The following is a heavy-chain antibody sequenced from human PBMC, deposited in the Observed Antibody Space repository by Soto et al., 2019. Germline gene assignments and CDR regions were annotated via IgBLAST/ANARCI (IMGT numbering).Heavy chain of an antibody. CDR2: IVVGSGNT. Sequence: ASVKVSCKASGFTFTSSAVQWVRQARGQRLEWIGWIVVGSGNTNYAQKFQERVTITRDMSTSTAYMELSSLRSEDTAVYYCAAGGGSSWSLTSHYYYGMDVWGQGTTVTVSS. V-gene: IGHV1-58*01. J-gene: IGHJ6*02. CDR1: GFTFTSSA. CDR3: AAGGGSSWSLTSHYYYGMDV. D-gene: IGHD6-13*01.